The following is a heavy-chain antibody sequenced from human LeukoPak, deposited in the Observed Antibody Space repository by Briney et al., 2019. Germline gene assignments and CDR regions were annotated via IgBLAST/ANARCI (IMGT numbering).Heavy chain of an antibody. Sequence: GGSLRLSCAASGFTFSSYNMNWVRQAPGKGLEWVSVIYSGGSTYYADSVKGRFTISRDNSKNTLYLQMNSLRAEDTAVYYCARSVALYYFDYWGQGTLVTVSS. CDR3: ARSVALYYFDY. J-gene: IGHJ4*02. CDR2: IYSGGST. V-gene: IGHV3-66*02. CDR1: GFTFSSYN.